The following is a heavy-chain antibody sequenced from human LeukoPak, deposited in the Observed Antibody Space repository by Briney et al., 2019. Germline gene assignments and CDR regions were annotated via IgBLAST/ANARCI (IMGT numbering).Heavy chain of an antibody. D-gene: IGHD3-10*01. J-gene: IGHJ4*02. Sequence: GGSLRLSCAASGFTFSSYAVSWVRQAPGKGLEWVSAISGSGGSTYYADPVKGRFTISRDNSKNTLYLQMNSLRAEDTAVYYCAKGMVRGVILGYFDYWGQGTLVTVSS. CDR1: GFTFSSYA. CDR3: AKGMVRGVILGYFDY. CDR2: ISGSGGST. V-gene: IGHV3-23*01.